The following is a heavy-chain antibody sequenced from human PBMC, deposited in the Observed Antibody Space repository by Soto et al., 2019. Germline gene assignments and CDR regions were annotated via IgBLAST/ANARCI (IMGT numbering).Heavy chain of an antibody. CDR1: GYTFTSYY. J-gene: IGHJ6*03. CDR2: INPSGGST. Sequence: ASVKVSCKASGYTFTSYYMHWVRQAPGQGLEWMGIINPSGGSTSYAQKFQGRVTMTRDTSTSTVYMELSSLRSEDTAVYYCAREGLGYSSSWYVNYYYYYYMDVWGKGTTVTVSS. D-gene: IGHD6-13*01. V-gene: IGHV1-46*03. CDR3: AREGLGYSSSWYVNYYYYYYMDV.